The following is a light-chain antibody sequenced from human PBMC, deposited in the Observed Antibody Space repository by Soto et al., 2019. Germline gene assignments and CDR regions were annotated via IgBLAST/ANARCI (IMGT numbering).Light chain of an antibody. CDR3: QQRSGGVT. V-gene: IGKV1-5*03. CDR2: KAS. Sequence: DIEMTQSPATLSASIGDTVTITCRASHNIDTWLAWFQQKPGKAPNLLIHKASTLEAGVPSRLSGSASGTEFTLAISSLEPEDFSVYYCQQRSGGVTFGQGTRLEIK. J-gene: IGKJ5*01. CDR1: HNIDTW.